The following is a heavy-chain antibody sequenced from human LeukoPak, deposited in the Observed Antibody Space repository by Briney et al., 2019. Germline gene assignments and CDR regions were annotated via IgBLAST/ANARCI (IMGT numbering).Heavy chain of an antibody. J-gene: IGHJ4*02. CDR2: MNPNSGNT. CDR1: GYTFTSYD. Sequence: ASVKVSCKASGYTFTSYDINWGRQATGQGLEWMGCMNPNSGNTDYAQKCQRRPTMTSNPSISTAYMELSSLRAEDTAVYYCARGQEGYHGIWGQGTLVTVSS. V-gene: IGHV1-8*01. CDR3: ARGQEGYHGI. D-gene: IGHD5-18*01.